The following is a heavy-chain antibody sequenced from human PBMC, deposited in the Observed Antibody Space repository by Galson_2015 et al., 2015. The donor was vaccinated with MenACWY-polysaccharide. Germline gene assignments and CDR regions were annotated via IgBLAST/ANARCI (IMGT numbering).Heavy chain of an antibody. CDR2: INSDGSAT. J-gene: IGHJ5*02. V-gene: IGHV3-74*01. CDR3: VKVGARYCSGGTCSFNWFDP. CDR1: GFTVSHYW. D-gene: IGHD2-15*01. Sequence: SLRLSCAASGFTVSHYWMHWVRQAPGKGLVWVSRINSDGSATNYADSVKGRFTISRDNAKNTLYLQMNSLRDEDTAVYYCVKVGARYCSGGTCSFNWFDPWGQGTLVTVSS.